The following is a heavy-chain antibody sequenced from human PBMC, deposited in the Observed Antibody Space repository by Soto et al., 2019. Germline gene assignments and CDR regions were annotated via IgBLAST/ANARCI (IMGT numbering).Heavy chain of an antibody. D-gene: IGHD6-13*01. Sequence: QVQLQQWGAGLLKPSETLSLTCAVYGGSFSNYYWSWIRQPPGKGLEWIGEINHSGSTNYNPSLKSRVTISVDRSKNQFSLNLSSVPAPDTAVYYGARGGRQQLLVRQYFQHWGQGTLVTVSS. CDR2: INHSGST. J-gene: IGHJ1*01. V-gene: IGHV4-34*01. CDR1: GGSFSNYY. CDR3: ARGGRQQLLVRQYFQH.